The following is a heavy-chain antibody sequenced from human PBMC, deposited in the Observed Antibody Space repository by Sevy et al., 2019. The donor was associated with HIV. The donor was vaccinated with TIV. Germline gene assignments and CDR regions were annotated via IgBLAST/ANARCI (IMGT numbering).Heavy chain of an antibody. CDR1: GGSISSYY. D-gene: IGHD2-2*01. CDR3: ARDLLVVVVPAAGRNRDYYGMDV. CDR2: IYTSGST. J-gene: IGHJ6*02. V-gene: IGHV4-4*07. Sequence: SETLSLTCTVSGGSISSYYWSWIRQPAGNGLEWIGRIYTSGSTNYNPSLKSRVTMSVDTSKNQFSLKLSSVTAADTAVYYCARDLLVVVVPAAGRNRDYYGMDVSGQGTTVTVSS.